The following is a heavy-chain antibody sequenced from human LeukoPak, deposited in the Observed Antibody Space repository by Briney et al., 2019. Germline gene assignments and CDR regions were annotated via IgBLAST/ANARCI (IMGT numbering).Heavy chain of an antibody. J-gene: IGHJ5*02. Sequence: GGSLRLSCAASGFTFSSYGMSWVRQAPGEGLEWVSAISGSGGSTYYADSVKGRFTISRDNSKNTLYLQMNSLRAEDTAVYYCATGPSGSYSLLSYNWFDPWGQGTLVTVSS. CDR1: GFTFSSYG. V-gene: IGHV3-23*01. CDR2: ISGSGGST. CDR3: ATGPSGSYSLLSYNWFDP. D-gene: IGHD1-26*01.